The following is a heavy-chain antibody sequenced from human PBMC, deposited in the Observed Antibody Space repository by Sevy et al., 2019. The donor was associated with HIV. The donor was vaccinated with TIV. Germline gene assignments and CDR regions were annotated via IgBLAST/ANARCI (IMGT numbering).Heavy chain of an antibody. J-gene: IGHJ4*02. CDR2: ISYDGVNL. D-gene: IGHD2-8*01. V-gene: IGHV3-30*01. CDR1: GFSFSYYT. CDR3: ASVLCRGEDVIYAYLDY. Sequence: GGSLRLSCAASGFSFSYYTMHWVRQAPGKGLEWVALISYDGVNLYYAASVKGRFTVSRDNSKNTLYLQMNSLRAEDTGVYYCASVLCRGEDVIYAYLDYWGQGAVVTVSS.